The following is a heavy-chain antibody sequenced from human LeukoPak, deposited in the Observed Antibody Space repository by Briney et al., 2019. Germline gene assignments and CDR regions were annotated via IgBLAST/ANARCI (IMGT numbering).Heavy chain of an antibody. CDR3: ARGRGITMVRGVMDV. CDR1: GFTFSSYA. Sequence: GGSLRLSCAASGFTFSSYAMHWVRQAPGKGLEWVAVISYDGSNKYYADSVKGRFTISRDNSKNTLYLQMNSLRAEDTAVYYCARGRGITMVRGVMDVWGQGTTVTVSS. CDR2: ISYDGSNK. D-gene: IGHD3-10*01. J-gene: IGHJ6*02. V-gene: IGHV3-30-3*01.